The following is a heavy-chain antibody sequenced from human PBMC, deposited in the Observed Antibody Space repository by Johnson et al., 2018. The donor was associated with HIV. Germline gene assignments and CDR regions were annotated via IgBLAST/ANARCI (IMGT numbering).Heavy chain of an antibody. D-gene: IGHD6-13*01. CDR1: GFTFHDYG. CDR3: TTAYPTGYSSSKRLDTFDI. V-gene: IGHV3-13*01. Sequence: VQLVESGGRVVRPGGSLRLSCAASGFTFHDYGMTWVRQAPGKGLEWVSAIGTAGDTYYPGSVKGRFTISRENAKNTLYLQMNSLRAEDTAVYYCTTAYPTGYSSSKRLDTFDIWGQGTMVTVSS. J-gene: IGHJ3*02. CDR2: IGTAGDT.